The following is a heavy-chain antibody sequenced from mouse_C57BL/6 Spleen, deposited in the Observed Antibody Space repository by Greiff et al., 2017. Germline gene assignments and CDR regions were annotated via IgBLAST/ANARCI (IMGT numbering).Heavy chain of an antibody. D-gene: IGHD3-2*02. CDR1: GFTFSDYG. Sequence: EVKLMESGGGLVKPGGSLKLSCAASGFTFSDYGMHWVRQAPEKGLEWVAYISSGSSTIYYADTGKGRFTISRDTAKNTLFLQMTSLRSEDTAMYYCARTAQALDYWGQGTTLTVSS. V-gene: IGHV5-17*01. J-gene: IGHJ2*01. CDR2: ISSGSSTI. CDR3: ARTAQALDY.